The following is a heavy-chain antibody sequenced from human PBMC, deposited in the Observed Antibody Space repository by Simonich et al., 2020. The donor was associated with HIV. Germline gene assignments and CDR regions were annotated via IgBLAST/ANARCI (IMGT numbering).Heavy chain of an antibody. Sequence: EVQLVESGGGLVQPGRSLRLSCTASGFTFGDYAMSWVRQAPGKGLEWVGFIRSKAYGGTTEYAASVKGRCTISRDDSKSIAYLQMNSLKTEDTAVYYCTRVYYDSSGYHDAFDIWGQGTMVTVSS. D-gene: IGHD3-22*01. CDR1: GFTFGDYA. J-gene: IGHJ3*02. CDR2: IRSKAYGGTT. CDR3: TRVYYDSSGYHDAFDI. V-gene: IGHV3-49*04.